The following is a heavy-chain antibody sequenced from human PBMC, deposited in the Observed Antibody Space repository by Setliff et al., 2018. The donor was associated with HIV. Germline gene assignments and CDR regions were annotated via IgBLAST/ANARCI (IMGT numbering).Heavy chain of an antibody. Sequence: SETLSLTCALSGYTISSGYYWAWIRQPPGKGLEWIGRISYGGGTHYNPSLRSRVIISMDTSKNQFSLKLSSVTAADTAVYYCTRRFEKWLAFDYWGQGTLVTVSS. CDR1: GYTISSGYY. CDR2: ISYGGGT. CDR3: TRRFEKWLAFDY. J-gene: IGHJ4*02. V-gene: IGHV4-38-2*01. D-gene: IGHD6-19*01.